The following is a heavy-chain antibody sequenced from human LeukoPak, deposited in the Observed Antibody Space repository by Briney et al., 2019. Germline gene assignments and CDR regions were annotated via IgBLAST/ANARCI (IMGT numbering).Heavy chain of an antibody. D-gene: IGHD3-22*01. Sequence: SETLSLTCTVSGGSISSYYWSWIRQPPGKGLEWIGYIYYSGSTKYNPSLKSRVTISVDTSKNQFSLKLSSVTAAGTAVHYCARVGIGSSGYYPIDYWGQGTLVTVSS. CDR2: IYYSGST. CDR1: GGSISSYY. CDR3: ARVGIGSSGYYPIDY. V-gene: IGHV4-59*01. J-gene: IGHJ4*02.